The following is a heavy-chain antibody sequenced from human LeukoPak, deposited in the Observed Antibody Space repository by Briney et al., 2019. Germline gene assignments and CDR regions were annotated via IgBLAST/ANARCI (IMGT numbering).Heavy chain of an antibody. D-gene: IGHD6-19*01. CDR3: AKDRGSGWYLLDY. V-gene: IGHV3-21*04. J-gene: IGHJ4*02. Sequence: PGGSLRLSCAASRFTFSGYSMNWVRQAPGKGLEWVSSISSTSTYIYYAESVKGRFTISRDNSKNTLYLQMNSLRAEDTAVYYCAKDRGSGWYLLDYWGQGTLVTVSS. CDR1: RFTFSGYS. CDR2: ISSTSTYI.